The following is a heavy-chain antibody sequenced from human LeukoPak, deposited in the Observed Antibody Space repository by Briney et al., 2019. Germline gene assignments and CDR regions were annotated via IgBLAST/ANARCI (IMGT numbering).Heavy chain of an antibody. CDR2: ISGSGDNT. J-gene: IGHJ6*02. D-gene: IGHD3-3*01. V-gene: IGHV3-23*01. Sequence: GGSLRLSCAASGFTFSSYAMSWVRQAPGKGLGWVSGISGSGDNTYYADSVKGRFTISRDNAKNSLYLQMNSLRAEDTAVYYCARDLTYDFWSGYYRDYYYGMDVWGQGTTVTVSS. CDR3: ARDLTYDFWSGYYRDYYYGMDV. CDR1: GFTFSSYA.